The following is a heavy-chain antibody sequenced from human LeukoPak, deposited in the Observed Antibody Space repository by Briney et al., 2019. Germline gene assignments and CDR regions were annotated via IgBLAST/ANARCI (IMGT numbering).Heavy chain of an antibody. V-gene: IGHV4-30-4*01. CDR2: IYYSGST. Sequence: PSETLSLTCTVSGGSISSGNYYWNWIRQPPGKGLEWIGYIYYSGSTYYNPSLKSRVTISVDTSKNQFSLKLSSVTAADTAVYYCARGYSSSWSPYFDYWGQGTLVTVSS. CDR1: GGSISSGNYY. CDR3: ARGYSSSWSPYFDY. J-gene: IGHJ4*02. D-gene: IGHD6-13*01.